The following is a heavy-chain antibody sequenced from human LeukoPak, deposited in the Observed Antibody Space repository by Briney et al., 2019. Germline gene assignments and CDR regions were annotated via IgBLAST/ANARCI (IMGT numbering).Heavy chain of an antibody. D-gene: IGHD4-17*01. Sequence: GGSLRLSCAASGFTFSNYAMSWVRQAPGKGLEWVSALSGSGGSTYYADSVKGRFTISRDNSKSSLYLQMNSLRAEDTAVYYCAREGGDYDDAFDMWGQGTMVTVSS. V-gene: IGHV3-23*01. J-gene: IGHJ3*02. CDR1: GFTFSNYA. CDR2: LSGSGGST. CDR3: AREGGDYDDAFDM.